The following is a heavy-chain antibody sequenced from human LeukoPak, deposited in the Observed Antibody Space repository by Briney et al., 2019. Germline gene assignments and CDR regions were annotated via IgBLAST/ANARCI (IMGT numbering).Heavy chain of an antibody. CDR3: VRLNGGYYEAIFDY. V-gene: IGHV4-39*01. J-gene: IGHJ4*02. D-gene: IGHD3-22*01. CDR1: GGSISSSSYY. CDR2: MYYSGST. Sequence: KTSETLFLTCTVSGGSISSSSYYWGWIRQPPGKGLECIGSMYYSGSTYYNPPLKSRVTISVDTSKNQFSLNLRSVTAADTAVYYCVRLNGGYYEAIFDYWGQGTLVTVSS.